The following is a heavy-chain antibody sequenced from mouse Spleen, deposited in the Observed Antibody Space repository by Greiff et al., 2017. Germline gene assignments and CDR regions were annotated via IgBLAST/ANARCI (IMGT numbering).Heavy chain of an antibody. CDR2: ISNGGGST. Sequence: EVQRVESGGGLVQPGGSLKLSCATSGFTFSDYYMYWVRQTPEKRLEWVAYISNGGGSTYYPDTVKGRFTISRDNAKNTLYLQMSRLKSEDTAMYYCARRASGAWFAYWGQGTLVTVSA. CDR3: ARRASGAWFAY. V-gene: IGHV5-12*02. D-gene: IGHD3-3*01. J-gene: IGHJ3*01. CDR1: GFTFSDYY.